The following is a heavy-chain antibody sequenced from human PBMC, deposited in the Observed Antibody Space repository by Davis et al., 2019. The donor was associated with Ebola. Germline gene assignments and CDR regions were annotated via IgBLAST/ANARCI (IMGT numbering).Heavy chain of an antibody. V-gene: IGHV3-30*03. D-gene: IGHD4-11*01. CDR1: GFTFSSYG. J-gene: IGHJ4*02. Sequence: GESLKISCAASGFTFSSYGMHWVRQAPGKGLEWVAVISYDGRNKYYADSVKGRFTISRDNSKNTLYLQMNSLRVEDTAVYYCARDSDDYSFDYWGQGTLVTVSS. CDR2: ISYDGRNK. CDR3: ARDSDDYSFDY.